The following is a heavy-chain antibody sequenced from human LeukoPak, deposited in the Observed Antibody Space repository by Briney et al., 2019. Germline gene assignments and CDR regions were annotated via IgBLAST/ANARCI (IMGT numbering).Heavy chain of an antibody. Sequence: PSETLSLTCTVSGGSISSSSYYWGWIRQPPGKGLEWIGSIYYSGSTYYNPSLKSRVTISVDTSKNQFSLKLSSVTAADTAVYYCAITLGGSSGYYPNWGQGTLATVSS. D-gene: IGHD3-22*01. CDR3: AITLGGSSGYYPN. CDR2: IYYSGST. V-gene: IGHV4-39*07. CDR1: GGSISSSSYY. J-gene: IGHJ4*02.